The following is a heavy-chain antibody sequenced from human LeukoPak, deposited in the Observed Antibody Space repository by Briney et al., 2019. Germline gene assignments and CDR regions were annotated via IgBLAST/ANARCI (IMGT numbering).Heavy chain of an antibody. J-gene: IGHJ4*02. CDR1: GFTFSSYA. CDR3: AKRGQYTNTAADY. V-gene: IGHV3-23*01. CDR2: ISGSGGNT. D-gene: IGHD2-2*02. Sequence: GGSLGLSCAASGFTFSSYAMSWVRQAPGKGLEWVSGISGSGGNTYYADSVKGRFTISRDNSKNTLYLQMNSLRAEDTAVYYCAKRGQYTNTAADYWGQGTLVTVSS.